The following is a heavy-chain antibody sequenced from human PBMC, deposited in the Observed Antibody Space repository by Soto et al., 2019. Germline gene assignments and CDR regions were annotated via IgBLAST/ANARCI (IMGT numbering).Heavy chain of an antibody. CDR3: ARDLESGYSYAYYGMDV. J-gene: IGHJ6*02. V-gene: IGHV3-30-3*01. D-gene: IGHD5-18*01. Sequence: PGGSLRLSCAASGFTFSSYAMHWVRQAPGKGLEWVAVISYDGSNKYYADSVKGRFTISRDNSKNTLYLQMNSLRAEDTAVYYCARDLESGYSYAYYGMDVWGQGTTVTVSS. CDR2: ISYDGSNK. CDR1: GFTFSSYA.